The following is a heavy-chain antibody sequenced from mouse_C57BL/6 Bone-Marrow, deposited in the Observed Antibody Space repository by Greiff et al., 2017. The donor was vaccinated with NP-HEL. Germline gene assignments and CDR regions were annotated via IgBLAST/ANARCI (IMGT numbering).Heavy chain of an antibody. CDR1: GYTFTEYT. Sequence: QVHVKQSGAELVKPGASVKLSCKASGYTFTEYTIHWVKQRSGQGLEWIGWFYPGSGSIKYNEKFKDKATLTADKSSSTVYMELSRLTSEDSAVYFCARHEVGLPYFDYWGQGTTLTVSS. CDR3: ARHEVGLPYFDY. D-gene: IGHD2-2*01. CDR2: FYPGSGSI. V-gene: IGHV1-62-2*01. J-gene: IGHJ2*01.